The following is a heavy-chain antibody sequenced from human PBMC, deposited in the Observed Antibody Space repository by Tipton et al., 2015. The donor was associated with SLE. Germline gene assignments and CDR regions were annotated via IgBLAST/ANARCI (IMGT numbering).Heavy chain of an antibody. J-gene: IGHJ4*02. Sequence: SLRLSCAASGFTFSSYGMHWVRQAPGKGLEWVAVIWYDGSNKYYADPVKGRFTISRDNSKNTLYLQMNSLRAEDTAVYYCARDRGRGTDFDYWGQGTLVTVSS. V-gene: IGHV3-33*01. CDR2: IWYDGSNK. CDR1: GFTFSSYG. D-gene: IGHD1-1*01. CDR3: ARDRGRGTDFDY.